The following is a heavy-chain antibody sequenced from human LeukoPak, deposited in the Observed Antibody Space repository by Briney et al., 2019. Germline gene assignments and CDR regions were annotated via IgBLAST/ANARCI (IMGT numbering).Heavy chain of an antibody. CDR1: GFTFSSYS. CDR3: AGGGRVPPSYYYDSSGYHRRFDY. V-gene: IGHV3-48*04. D-gene: IGHD3-22*01. Sequence: PGGSLRLSCAASGFTFSSYSMNWVRQAPGKGLEWVSYISSSSGTIYYADSVKGRFTISRDNSKNSLYLQMNSLRAEDTAVYYCAGGGRVPPSYYYDSSGYHRRFDYWGQGTLVTVSS. J-gene: IGHJ4*02. CDR2: ISSSSGTI.